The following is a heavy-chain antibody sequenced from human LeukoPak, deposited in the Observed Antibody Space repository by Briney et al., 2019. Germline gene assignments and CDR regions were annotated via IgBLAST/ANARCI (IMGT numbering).Heavy chain of an antibody. CDR1: GYTLTEFS. CDR2: ISAYNGNT. CDR3: ARVYGGKLGDY. J-gene: IGHJ4*02. D-gene: IGHD4-23*01. V-gene: IGHV1-18*04. Sequence: VASVKVSCKISGYTLTEFSMQWVRQAPGQGLEWMGWISAYNGNTNYAQKLQGRVTMTTDTSTSTAYMELRSLRSDDTAVYYCARVYGGKLGDYWGQGTLVTVSS.